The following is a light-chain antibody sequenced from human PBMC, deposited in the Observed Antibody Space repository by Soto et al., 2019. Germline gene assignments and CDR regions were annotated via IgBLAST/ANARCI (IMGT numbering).Light chain of an antibody. V-gene: IGLV1-40*01. J-gene: IGLJ3*02. CDR2: GNS. CDR1: SSNIGAGYD. Sequence: QSVLTQPPSVSGAPGQRVTISCTASSSNIGAGYDVHWYQQLPGTVPKLLIYGNSNRPSGVPDRFSGSKSGTSASLAITGLQAEDEADYYCQSYDSSLSGWVFGGGTQLNVL. CDR3: QSYDSSLSGWV.